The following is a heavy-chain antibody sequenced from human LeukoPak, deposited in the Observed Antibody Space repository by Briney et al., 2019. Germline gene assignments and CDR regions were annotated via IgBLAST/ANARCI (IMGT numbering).Heavy chain of an antibody. V-gene: IGHV3-33*08. J-gene: IGHJ3*01. CDR1: GFTFSDYA. Sequence: GGSLRLSCAASGFTFSDYAMHWVRQAPGKGLEWVAVIGYDGSNKYDADSVKGRFTISRDNSKNMMYLQMNSLRAEDTAVYYCARDRFMVRGVMVGTFDLWGQGTMVTVSS. D-gene: IGHD3-10*01. CDR2: IGYDGSNK. CDR3: ARDRFMVRGVMVGTFDL.